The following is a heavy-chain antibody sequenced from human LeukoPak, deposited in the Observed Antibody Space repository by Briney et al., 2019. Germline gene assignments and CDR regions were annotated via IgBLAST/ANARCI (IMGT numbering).Heavy chain of an antibody. CDR3: ARAYPGYSSGWYVYWFDP. CDR1: GGSISSYY. CDR2: IYYSGST. Sequence: SETLSLTCTVSGGSISSYYWSWIRQPPGKGLEWIGYIYYSGSTNYNPSLKSRVTISVDTSKNQFSLKLSSVTAADTAVYYCARAYPGYSSGWYVYWFDPWGQGTLVTASS. V-gene: IGHV4-59*01. D-gene: IGHD6-19*01. J-gene: IGHJ5*02.